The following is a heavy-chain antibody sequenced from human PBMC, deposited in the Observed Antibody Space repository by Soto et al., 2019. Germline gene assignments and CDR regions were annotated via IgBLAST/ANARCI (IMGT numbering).Heavy chain of an antibody. CDR2: STNKASGYTT. V-gene: IGHV3-72*01. Sequence: EVQLVESGGGLVQPGGSLRLSCATSGFTFSGHFMDWVRQAPGKGLAWVARSTNKASGYTTHYAASVLSRFSISRADSKNSLYLQMAGLKPEDTAVYYGVSPQFATLDVWGQGTRVIVSS. CDR3: VSPQFATLDV. CDR1: GFTFSGHF. J-gene: IGHJ4*02. D-gene: IGHD3-16*01.